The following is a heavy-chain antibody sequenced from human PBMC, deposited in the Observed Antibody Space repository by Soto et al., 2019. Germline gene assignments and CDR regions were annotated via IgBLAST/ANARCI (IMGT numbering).Heavy chain of an antibody. D-gene: IGHD2-21*02. CDR1: GYTFTSYY. Sequence: QVQLVQSGAEVKKPGASVKVSCKASGYTFTSYYMHWVRQAPGQGLEWMGIINPSGGSTSYAQKFPGRVTMTRETSTSTGYKELGSLRSEDTAVYYCARDMQYCGGDCFPGPPDYYYGMDVWGQGTTVTVSS. CDR3: ARDMQYCGGDCFPGPPDYYYGMDV. CDR2: INPSGGST. J-gene: IGHJ6*02. V-gene: IGHV1-46*01.